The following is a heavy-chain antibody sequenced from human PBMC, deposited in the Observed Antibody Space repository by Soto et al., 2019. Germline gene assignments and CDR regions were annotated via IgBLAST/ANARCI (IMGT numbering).Heavy chain of an antibody. Sequence: QVQLVQSGAEVKKPGSSVKISCTASGDTFNNRTFTWVRLPPVQGLEWMGRVIPLLDASNYAEKFQDRATITADKSTNTAYLELSGLKSEDSAIYYCASGKTQMTQDRMGFYYYMDVWGKGTTVTVSS. V-gene: IGHV1-69*08. CDR2: VIPLLDAS. CDR1: GDTFNNRT. CDR3: ASGKTQMTQDRMGFYYYMDV. J-gene: IGHJ6*03. D-gene: IGHD2-15*01.